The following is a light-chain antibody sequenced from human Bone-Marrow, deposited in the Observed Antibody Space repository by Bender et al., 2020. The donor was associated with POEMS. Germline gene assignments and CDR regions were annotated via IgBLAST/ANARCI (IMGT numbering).Light chain of an antibody. J-gene: IGLJ2*01. CDR2: KDD. Sequence: SNELTQPPSVSVSPGQTARITCSGDALPEQFTNWYHKKAGQAPVLLIYKDDERPSGIPERFSASTSGTTATLTITGVQAEDEGDYHCQSADSTSSYHVFGVGTKLTVL. CDR1: ALPEQF. CDR3: QSADSTSSYHV. V-gene: IGLV3-25*03.